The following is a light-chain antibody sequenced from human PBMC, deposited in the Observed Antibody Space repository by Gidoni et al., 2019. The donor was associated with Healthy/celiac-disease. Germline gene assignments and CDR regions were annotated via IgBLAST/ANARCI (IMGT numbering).Light chain of an antibody. CDR2: AAS. CDR1: QRISSY. J-gene: IGKJ1*01. CDR3: QQYYSLSWT. V-gene: IGKV1D-8*02. Sequence: AIWMTQSPSLLSASTGDRVTISSRISQRISSYLAWYQQKPGKAPELLIYAASTLQSGVPTRFSGSGSGTEFTLTISCLQSEDFAVYYCQQYYSLSWTFGQGTKVEIK.